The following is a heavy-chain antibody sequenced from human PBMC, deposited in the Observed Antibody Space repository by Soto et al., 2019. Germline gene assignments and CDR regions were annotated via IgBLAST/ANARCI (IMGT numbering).Heavy chain of an antibody. J-gene: IGHJ6*01. D-gene: IGHD4-17*01. CDR1: GFSCNNYG. V-gene: IGHV3-33*01. Sequence: GGSLRLSCAASGFSCNNYGMHWVRQAPGKGLERVAVSWYDGRQTRYADSVRGRFPISRDNFQNTLYLRMDSLKAVDTAMYYCARDFRAGGICNGVYYYGMCVWGRGTTGTVSS. CDR2: SWYDGRQT. CDR3: ARDFRAGGICNGVYYYGMCV.